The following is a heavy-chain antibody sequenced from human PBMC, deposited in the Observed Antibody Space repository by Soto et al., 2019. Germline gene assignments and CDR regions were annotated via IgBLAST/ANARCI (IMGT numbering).Heavy chain of an antibody. V-gene: IGHV1-69*02. CDR2: IIPILGIA. CDR3: ARPRGRVAGDAFDI. Sequence: GASVAVCCKSSVCTFSIYTMMCVRQAPGQGLEWMGRIIPILGIANYAQKLQGRVTMTTDTSTSTAYMELRSLRSDDTAVYYCARPRGRVAGDAFDIWVQGTMVTVSS. CDR1: VCTFSIYT. D-gene: IGHD6-19*01. J-gene: IGHJ3*02.